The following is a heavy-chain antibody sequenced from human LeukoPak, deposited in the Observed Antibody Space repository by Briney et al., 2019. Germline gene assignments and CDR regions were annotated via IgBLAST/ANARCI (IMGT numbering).Heavy chain of an antibody. V-gene: IGHV3-21*01. CDR3: ARDLQYSSSCGGWFDP. Sequence: GGSLRLSCAASGFTFSSYSMNWVRQAPGKGLEWVSSISSSSSYIYYADSVKGRFTISKDNAKNSLYLQMNSLRAEDTAVYYCARDLQYSSSCGGWFDPWGQGTLVTVSS. D-gene: IGHD6-13*01. J-gene: IGHJ5*02. CDR1: GFTFSSYS. CDR2: ISSSSSYI.